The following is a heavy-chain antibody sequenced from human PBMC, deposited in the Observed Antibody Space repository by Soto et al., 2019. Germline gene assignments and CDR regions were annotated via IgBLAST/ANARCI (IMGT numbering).Heavy chain of an antibody. CDR2: INAGNRKT. CDR1: GYTFTSYA. J-gene: IGHJ6*02. D-gene: IGHD2-2*01. Sequence: ASVKVSCKASGYTFTSYAMHWVRQAPGQRLEWMGWINAGNRKTKYSQKFQGRVTITRDTSASTAYMELSSLRSEDTAVYYCAREWGYWDIVVVPAAYGMDVWGQGTTVTVSS. CDR3: AREWGYWDIVVVPAAYGMDV. V-gene: IGHV1-3*01.